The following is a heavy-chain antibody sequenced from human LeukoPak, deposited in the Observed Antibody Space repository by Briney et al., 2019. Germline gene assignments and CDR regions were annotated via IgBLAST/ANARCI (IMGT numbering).Heavy chain of an antibody. D-gene: IGHD1-26*01. Sequence: SETLSLTCTVSGGSVSSGSYYWSWIRQPPGKGLEWIGYIDYSGSTNYNPSLKSRVTISVDTSKNQFSLKLSSVTAADTAVYYCARERSPNYYYGMDVWGQGTTVTVSS. CDR3: ARERSPNYYYGMDV. J-gene: IGHJ6*02. CDR1: GGSVSSGSYY. CDR2: IDYSGST. V-gene: IGHV4-61*01.